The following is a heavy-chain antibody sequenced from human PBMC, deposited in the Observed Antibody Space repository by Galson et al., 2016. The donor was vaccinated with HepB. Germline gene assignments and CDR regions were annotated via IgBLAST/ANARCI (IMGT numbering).Heavy chain of an antibody. D-gene: IGHD2-2*02. Sequence: SLRLSCAASGFTFSSYAMSWVRQAPGKGLECVSATTGSGGSTYYADSVKGRFTISRDNSKNTLYLQMNSLRAENTAVYYCAKVPILYRDHPWYFDYWGQGTRVPVSS. J-gene: IGHJ4*02. V-gene: IGHV3-23*01. CDR2: TTGSGGST. CDR1: GFTFSSYA. CDR3: AKVPILYRDHPWYFDY.